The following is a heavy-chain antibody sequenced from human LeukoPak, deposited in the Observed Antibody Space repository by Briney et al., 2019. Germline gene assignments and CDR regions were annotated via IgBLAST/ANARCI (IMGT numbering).Heavy chain of an antibody. CDR1: GGSFSGYY. V-gene: IGHV4-34*01. D-gene: IGHD6-13*01. CDR2: INHSGST. J-gene: IGHJ3*01. Sequence: PSETLSLTCAVYGGSFSGYYWSWIRQPPGKGLEWIGEINHSGSTNYNPSLKSRVTISVDTSKNQFSLKLRSVTAADTAVYYCARISSSNWYNERGAFDVWGQGTMTVSS. CDR3: ARISSSNWYNERGAFDV.